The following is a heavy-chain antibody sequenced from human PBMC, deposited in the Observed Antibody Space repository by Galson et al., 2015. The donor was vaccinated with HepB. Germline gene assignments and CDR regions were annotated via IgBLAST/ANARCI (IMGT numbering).Heavy chain of an antibody. CDR3: ARGVDYYDSSGYYLEDP. J-gene: IGHJ5*02. Sequence: TLSLTCTVSGGSISSGGYYWSWIRQHPGTGLEWIGYIYYSGSTYYNPSLKSRVTISVDTSKNQFSLKLSSVTAADTAVYYCARGVDYYDSSGYYLEDPWGQGTLVTVSS. V-gene: IGHV4-31*03. CDR1: GGSISSGGYY. D-gene: IGHD3-22*01. CDR2: IYYSGST.